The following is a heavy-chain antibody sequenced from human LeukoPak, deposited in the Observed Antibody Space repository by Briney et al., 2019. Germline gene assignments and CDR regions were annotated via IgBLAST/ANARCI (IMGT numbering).Heavy chain of an antibody. Sequence: SETLSLTCTVSGGSIRSYYWSWIRQPPGKGLEWIGYIYFSGSTSYNPSLKSRVTISVDRSKNQFSLKLSSVAAADTAVYYCARSYDTNFAYWGQGTLVTVSS. CDR1: GGSIRSYY. D-gene: IGHD3-3*01. J-gene: IGHJ4*02. CDR3: ARSYDTNFAY. CDR2: IYFSGST. V-gene: IGHV4-59*01.